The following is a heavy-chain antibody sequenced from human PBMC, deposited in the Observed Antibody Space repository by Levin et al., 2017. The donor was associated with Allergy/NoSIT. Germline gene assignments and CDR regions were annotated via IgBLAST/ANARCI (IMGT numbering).Heavy chain of an antibody. CDR1: GFTFSSYA. D-gene: IGHD3-22*01. J-gene: IGHJ6*02. Sequence: GESLKISCAASGFTFSSYAMSWVRQAPGKGLEWVSAISGSGGSTYYADSVKGRFTISRDNSKNTLYLQMNSLRAEDTAVYYCAKDSDSSGFPGYDGMDGWGQGTTVTVSS. CDR2: ISGSGGST. V-gene: IGHV3-23*01. CDR3: AKDSDSSGFPGYDGMDG.